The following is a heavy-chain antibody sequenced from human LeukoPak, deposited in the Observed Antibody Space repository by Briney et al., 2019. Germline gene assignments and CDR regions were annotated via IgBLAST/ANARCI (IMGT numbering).Heavy chain of an antibody. CDR2: INSDGSTT. J-gene: IGHJ6*02. CDR3: ARGNYYAMDV. V-gene: IGHV3-74*01. Sequence: GGSLRLSCAASGFTFSSYWMHWVRQAPGKGLVWVSRINSDGSTTNYADSVKGRFTISRDNAKNTLFLQMNSLRAEDTAVYYCARGNYYAMDVWGQGTTVTVSS. CDR1: GFTFSSYW.